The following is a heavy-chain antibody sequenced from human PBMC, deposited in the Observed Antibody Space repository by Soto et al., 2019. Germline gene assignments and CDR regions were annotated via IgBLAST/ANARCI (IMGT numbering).Heavy chain of an antibody. D-gene: IGHD6-13*01. CDR1: GGSISSGGYY. J-gene: IGHJ3*02. Sequence: QVQLQESGPGLVKPSQTLSLTCTVSGGSISSGGYYWSWIRQHPGKGLEWIGYIYYSGSTYYNPSLKSRVTISVDTSKNQFSLKLSSVTPADTAVYYCASFSSSWYLEGKGSGAFDIWGQGTMVTVSS. V-gene: IGHV4-31*03. CDR3: ASFSSSWYLEGKGSGAFDI. CDR2: IYYSGST.